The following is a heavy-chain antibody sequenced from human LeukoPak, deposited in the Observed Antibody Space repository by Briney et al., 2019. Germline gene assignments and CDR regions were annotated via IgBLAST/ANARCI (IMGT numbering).Heavy chain of an antibody. CDR2: NSGSGGST. V-gene: IGHV3-23*01. J-gene: IGHJ4*02. CDR3: ANTQIAALYYFDY. D-gene: IGHD6-6*01. CDR1: GFTFSSYA. Sequence: GGSLRLSCGASGFTFSSYAMSWVRQAPGKGLEWVSANSGSGGSTYYADSVKGRFTISRDNSKNTLYLQMNSLRAEDTAVYYCANTQIAALYYFDYWGQGNLVTVSS.